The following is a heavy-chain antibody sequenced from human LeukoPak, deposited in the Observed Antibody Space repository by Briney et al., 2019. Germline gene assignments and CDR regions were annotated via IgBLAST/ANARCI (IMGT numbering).Heavy chain of an antibody. CDR3: AKDIRKGGYYYDSSGYYYGMDV. Sequence: GRSLRLSCAASGFTFDDYAMHWVRQAPGKGLEWVSGISWNSGSIGYADSVKGRFTISRDNAKNSLYLQMNSLRAEDTALYYCAKDIRKGGYYYDSSGYYYGMDVWGQGTTVTVSS. CDR2: ISWNSGSI. CDR1: GFTFDDYA. D-gene: IGHD3-22*01. J-gene: IGHJ6*02. V-gene: IGHV3-9*01.